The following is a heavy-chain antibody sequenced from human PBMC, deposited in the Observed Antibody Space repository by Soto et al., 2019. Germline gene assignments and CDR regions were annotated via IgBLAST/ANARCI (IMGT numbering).Heavy chain of an antibody. V-gene: IGHV4-31*03. CDR2: IYYSGST. D-gene: IGHD5-12*01. CDR3: AREVSSGYGGDWFDP. CDR1: GGSISSGGYY. Sequence: SETLSLTCTVSGGSISSGGYYWSWIRQHPGKGLEWIGYIYYSGSTYYNPSLKSRVTISVDTSKNQFSLKLSSVTAADTAVYYCAREVSSGYGGDWFDPWGQGXLVTVSS. J-gene: IGHJ5*02.